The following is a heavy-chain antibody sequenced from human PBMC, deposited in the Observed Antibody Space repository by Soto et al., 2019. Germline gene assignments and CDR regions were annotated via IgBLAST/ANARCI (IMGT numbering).Heavy chain of an antibody. CDR3: ERIYCSGGSCYSGSGGGMDV. D-gene: IGHD2-15*01. CDR2: ISSSSSYI. Sequence: GGSLRLSCAASGFTFSSYSMNWVRQAPGKGLEWVSSISSSSSYIYYADSVKGRFTISRDNAKNSLYLQMNSLRAEDTAVYYCERIYCSGGSCYSGSGGGMDVWGQGTTVTVSS. CDR1: GFTFSSYS. J-gene: IGHJ6*02. V-gene: IGHV3-21*01.